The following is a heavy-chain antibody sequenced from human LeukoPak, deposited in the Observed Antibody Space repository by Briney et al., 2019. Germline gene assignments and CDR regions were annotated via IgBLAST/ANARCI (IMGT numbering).Heavy chain of an antibody. V-gene: IGHV4-59*01. CDR1: GGSISSYY. CDR2: IYYSGST. J-gene: IGHJ4*02. Sequence: PSETLSLACTVSGGSISSYYWSWIRQPPGKGLEWIGYIYYSGSTNYNPSLKSRVTISVDTSKNQFSLKLSSVTAADTAVYYCARDNYSFSDYWGQGTLVTVSS. D-gene: IGHD4-11*01. CDR3: ARDNYSFSDY.